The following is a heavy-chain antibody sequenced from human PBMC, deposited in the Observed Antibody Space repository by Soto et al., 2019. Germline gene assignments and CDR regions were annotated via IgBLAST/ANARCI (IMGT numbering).Heavy chain of an antibody. Sequence: QVKLQQWGAGLLKPSETLSLTCVVYDGSFSHYFWSWIRQPPGKGLEWIGEINHSGSTNYNPSLKSRVTTSVDTSKNQISLKVRSVTAADTAVYYCTRGRARAATDYWGQGTLVTVSS. J-gene: IGHJ4*02. V-gene: IGHV4-34*01. CDR2: INHSGST. CDR3: TRGRARAATDY. D-gene: IGHD1-26*01. CDR1: DGSFSHYF.